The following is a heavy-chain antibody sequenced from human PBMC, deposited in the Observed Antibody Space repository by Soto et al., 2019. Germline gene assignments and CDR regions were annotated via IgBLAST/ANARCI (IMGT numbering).Heavy chain of an antibody. CDR3: ARGAEVQRLVSRYFDY. Sequence: PSETLSLTCTVSGGSISSSNYFWGWIRQPPGKGLEWIGSFYYSGSTYSSPSLKRRVTISVDTSKNQFSLKLSSVTAADTAVYYCARGAEVQRLVSRYFDYWAQGTLVTVSS. CDR1: GGSISSSNYF. V-gene: IGHV4-39*01. J-gene: IGHJ4*02. CDR2: FYYSGST. D-gene: IGHD6-19*01.